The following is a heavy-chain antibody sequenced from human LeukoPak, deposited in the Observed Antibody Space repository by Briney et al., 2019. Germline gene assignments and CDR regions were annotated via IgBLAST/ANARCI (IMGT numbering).Heavy chain of an antibody. Sequence: SETLSLTCTVSGYSISSGYYWGWIRQPPGKGLEWIGSIYYSGSTYYNPSLKSRVTISVDTSKNQFSLKLSSVTAADTAVYYCTRTAPLAVASSDYWGQGTLVTVSS. CDR1: GYSISSGYY. CDR2: IYYSGST. J-gene: IGHJ4*02. CDR3: TRTAPLAVASSDY. V-gene: IGHV4-38-2*02. D-gene: IGHD6-19*01.